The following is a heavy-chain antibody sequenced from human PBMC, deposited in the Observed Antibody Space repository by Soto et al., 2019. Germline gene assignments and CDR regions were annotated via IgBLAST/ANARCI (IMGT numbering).Heavy chain of an antibody. Sequence: SVKVSCKASGGTFSSYAISWVRQAPGQGLEWMGGIIPIFGTANYAQKFQGRVTITADKSTSTAYMELSSLRSEDTAVYYCASVGYCSSTSCPQVNYYYAGMDVWGKGTTVTVSS. D-gene: IGHD2-2*01. CDR1: GGTFSSYA. J-gene: IGHJ6*04. CDR2: IIPIFGTA. CDR3: ASVGYCSSTSCPQVNYYYAGMDV. V-gene: IGHV1-69*06.